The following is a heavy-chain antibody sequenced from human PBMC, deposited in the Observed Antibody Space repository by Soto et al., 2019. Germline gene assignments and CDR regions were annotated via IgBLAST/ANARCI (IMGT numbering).Heavy chain of an antibody. V-gene: IGHV1-69*06. CDR2: IIPIFGTA. CDR1: GGTFSSYA. Sequence: QVQLVQSGAEVKKPGSSVKVSCKASGGTFSSYAISWVRQAPGQGLEWMGGIIPIFGTANYAQKFQGRVTITADKSTSTAYMELSSLRSEDTAVYFCARDQSRNPGGYYGMDVWGQGTTVTVSS. CDR3: ARDQSRNPGGYYGMDV. D-gene: IGHD2-15*01. J-gene: IGHJ6*02.